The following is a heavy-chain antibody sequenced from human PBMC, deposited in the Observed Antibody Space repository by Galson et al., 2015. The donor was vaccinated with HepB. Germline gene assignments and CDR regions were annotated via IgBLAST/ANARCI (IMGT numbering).Heavy chain of an antibody. J-gene: IGHJ6*02. CDR2: ISSGGTK. CDR3: ARNPASYDYYNMDV. V-gene: IGHV3-48*01. CDR1: GFSFTSHS. D-gene: IGHD6-25*01. Sequence: SLRLACAVSGFSFTSHSMNWVRQAPGKGLEWVSYISSGGTKYYADSVKGRFTIPRDNAKKSMYLHMSSLRAEDTAIYYCARNPASYDYYNMDVWGQGTTVTVSS.